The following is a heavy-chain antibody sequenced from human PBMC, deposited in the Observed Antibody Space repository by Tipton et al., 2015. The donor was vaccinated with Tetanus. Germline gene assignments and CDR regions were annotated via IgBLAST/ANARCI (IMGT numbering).Heavy chain of an antibody. CDR2: IYHSGST. D-gene: IGHD3-10*01. J-gene: IGHJ3*02. V-gene: IGHV4-59*01. CDR1: VGAIIDSY. Sequence: TLSLTCTVSVGAIIDSYWGWIRQSSGKGLEWIGYIYHSGSTNYNPSLKSRVTISVDTSKNQFSLKLSSVTAADTAFYYCASHYGSGSDDAFDIWGQGTMVTVSS. CDR3: ASHYGSGSDDAFDI.